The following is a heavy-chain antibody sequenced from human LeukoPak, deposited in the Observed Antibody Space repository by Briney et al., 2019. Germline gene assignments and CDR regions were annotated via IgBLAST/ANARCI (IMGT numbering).Heavy chain of an antibody. CDR3: ARHGGGGYGGNSGFDY. CDR2: IYPGDSDT. D-gene: IGHD4-23*01. Sequence: GESLKISCQASGYSFTSSWIGWVRQMPGKGLEWMGIIYPGDSDTRYSPSFQGQVTISADKSISTAYLQLSSLKASDTAMYYCARHGGGGYGGNSGFDYWGQGTLVTVSS. V-gene: IGHV5-51*01. J-gene: IGHJ4*02. CDR1: GYSFTSSW.